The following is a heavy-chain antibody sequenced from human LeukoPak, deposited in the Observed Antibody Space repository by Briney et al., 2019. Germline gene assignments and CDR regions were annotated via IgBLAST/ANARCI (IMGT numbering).Heavy chain of an antibody. D-gene: IGHD2-8*01. J-gene: IGHJ4*02. CDR1: GFTLSNFG. CDR2: ISYDGKNE. V-gene: IGHV3-30*18. Sequence: GRSLRLSCAASGFTLSNFGMHWVRQAPGKGLEWVAVISYDGKNEYYTDSVKGRFTISRDNAKNTVYLQMYSLRAEDTAVYYCAKQMAVDYFDYWGQGTLVTVSS. CDR3: AKQMAVDYFDY.